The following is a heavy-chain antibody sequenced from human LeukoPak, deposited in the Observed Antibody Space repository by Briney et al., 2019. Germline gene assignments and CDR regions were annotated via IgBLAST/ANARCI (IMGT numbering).Heavy chain of an antibody. D-gene: IGHD2-8*01. CDR2: ISAYNGNT. Sequence: RASVKVSCKASGYTFTSYGISWVRQAPGQGLEWMGWISAYNGNTNYAQKLQGRVTMTTDTSTSTAYMELRSLRSDDTAGYYCARDYCTNGVCSLFDYWGQGTLVTVSS. CDR1: GYTFTSYG. CDR3: ARDYCTNGVCSLFDY. V-gene: IGHV1-18*01. J-gene: IGHJ4*02.